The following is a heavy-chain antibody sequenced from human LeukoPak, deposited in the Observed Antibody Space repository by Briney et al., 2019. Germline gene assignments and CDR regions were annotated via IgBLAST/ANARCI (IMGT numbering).Heavy chain of an antibody. D-gene: IGHD4-17*01. Sequence: PGGSLRLSCAASGFTFSSYGMHWVRQAPGKGLEWVAAISYDGSDKYYADSVKGRFTISRDNSKNTLYLQTSSLGVDDTAVYYCARASTTVPNLLDYWGQGALVSVSS. CDR2: ISYDGSDK. J-gene: IGHJ4*02. CDR1: GFTFSSYG. V-gene: IGHV3-30*03. CDR3: ARASTTVPNLLDY.